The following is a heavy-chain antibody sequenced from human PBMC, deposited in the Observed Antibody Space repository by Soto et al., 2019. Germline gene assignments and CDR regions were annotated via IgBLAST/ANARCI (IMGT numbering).Heavy chain of an antibody. Sequence: GGSLRLSCAASGFTFSSYWMHWVRQAPGKGLVWVSRVNRDGSSANYADSVKGRFTISRDNAKNTLYLQMNSLRAEDAAVYYCARETYRTFYFDNWGQGALVTVSS. V-gene: IGHV3-74*01. CDR3: ARETYRTFYFDN. CDR1: GFTFSSYW. CDR2: VNRDGSSA. D-gene: IGHD1-1*01. J-gene: IGHJ4*02.